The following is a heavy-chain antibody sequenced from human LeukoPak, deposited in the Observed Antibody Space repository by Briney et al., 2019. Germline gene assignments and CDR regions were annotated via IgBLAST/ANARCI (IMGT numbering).Heavy chain of an antibody. CDR3: ARDRVLNGFDY. J-gene: IGHJ4*02. CDR2: IRQDGSEK. CDR1: GFTFTDYW. D-gene: IGHD2-8*01. V-gene: IGHV3-7*01. Sequence: GGSLRLSXAVSGFTFTDYWMNWVRQAPGKGLEWVASIRQDGSEKTYVDSVKGRFTISRDNAKNSLYLQMNSLRAEDTAVYYCARDRVLNGFDYWGQGTLVTVSS.